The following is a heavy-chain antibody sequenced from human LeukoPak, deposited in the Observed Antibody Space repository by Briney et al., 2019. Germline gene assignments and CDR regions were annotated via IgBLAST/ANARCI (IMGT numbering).Heavy chain of an antibody. D-gene: IGHD3-22*01. CDR3: ARDGRGWDYYYDSSGYYDNWLDP. CDR2: MNPNSGNT. V-gene: IGHV1-8*01. J-gene: IGHJ5*02. CDR1: GYTFTSYD. Sequence: ASVKVSCKASGYTFTSYDINWVRQATGQGLEWVGWMNPNSGNTGYAQKYQGRVTMTRNASISTAYMELSSLRSEDTAVYYCARDGRGWDYYYDSSGYYDNWLDPWGQGTLVTVSS.